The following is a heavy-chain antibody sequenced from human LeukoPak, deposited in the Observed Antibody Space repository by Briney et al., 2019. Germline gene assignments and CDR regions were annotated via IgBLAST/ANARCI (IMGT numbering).Heavy chain of an antibody. Sequence: PGGSLRLSCAASGFTFSSYSMNWVRQAPGKGLEWVSYISSSSSTIYYADSVKGRFTISRDNAKNSLYLQMNSLRAEDTAFCAKDTDGAAAGTTWGHWGQGTLVTVSS. CDR2: ISSSSSTI. CDR1: GFTFSSYS. V-gene: IGHV3-48*04. J-gene: IGHJ4*02. CDR3: DTDGAAAGTTWGH. D-gene: IGHD6-13*01.